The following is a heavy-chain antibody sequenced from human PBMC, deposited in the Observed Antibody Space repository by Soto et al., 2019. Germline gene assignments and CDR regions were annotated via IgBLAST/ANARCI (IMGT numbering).Heavy chain of an antibody. CDR1: GGSISSHY. CDR2: IFDNRNT. Sequence: LSLTCIVSGGSISSHYWSWIRQPPGKGLEWIGYIFDNRNTNYNPSLRSRVSMSVDTSKNQFSLMLRSVGAADTAVYYCARSVAVSADYFYYGLDVWGHGTTVTVSS. CDR3: ARSVAVSADYFYYGLDV. V-gene: IGHV4-59*11. J-gene: IGHJ6*02. D-gene: IGHD6-19*01.